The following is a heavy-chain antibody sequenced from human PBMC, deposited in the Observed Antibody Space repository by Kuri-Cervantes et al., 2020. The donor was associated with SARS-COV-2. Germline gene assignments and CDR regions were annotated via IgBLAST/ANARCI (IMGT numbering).Heavy chain of an antibody. V-gene: IGHV4-34*01. J-gene: IGHJ4*02. Sequence: SETLSLTCAVYGGSFSSYYWSWIRQPPGKGLEWIGEINHSGSTNYNPSLKSRVTISVDTSKNQFSLKLSSVTAADTAVYYCARVSSRGHIVVVTAIALDYWGQGILVTVSS. CDR1: GGSFSSYY. CDR3: ARVSSRGHIVVVTAIALDY. D-gene: IGHD2-21*02. CDR2: INHSGST.